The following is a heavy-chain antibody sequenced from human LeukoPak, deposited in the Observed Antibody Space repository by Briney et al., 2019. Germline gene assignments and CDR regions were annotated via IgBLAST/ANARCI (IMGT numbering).Heavy chain of an antibody. Sequence: GGSLRLSCAASGFTLSSYSMNWVRPAPGKGLEWVSSISSSSSYIYYAGSVKGQFPISRDNAKNPLQRQRNNRSAEDTAVYYCRRYSGVYLDPWGTYGMDVWGQGTTVTVSS. CDR3: RRYSGVYLDPWGTYGMDV. D-gene: IGHD1-26*01. CDR1: GFTLSSYS. V-gene: IGHV3-21*01. J-gene: IGHJ6*02. CDR2: ISSSSSYI.